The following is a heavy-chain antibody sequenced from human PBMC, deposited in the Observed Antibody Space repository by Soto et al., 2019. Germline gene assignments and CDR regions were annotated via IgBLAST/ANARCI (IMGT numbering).Heavy chain of an antibody. CDR3: ARGGLRITMIVVVQRFDY. CDR2: IYYSGST. CDR1: GGSISSSSYY. V-gene: IGHV4-39*01. J-gene: IGHJ4*02. Sequence: SETLSLTCTVSGGSISSSSYYWGWIRQPPGKGLEWIGSIYYSGSTYYNPSLKSRGTISVDTSKNQFSLKLSSVTAADTAVYYCARGGLRITMIVVVQRFDYWGQGTLVTVSS. D-gene: IGHD3-22*01.